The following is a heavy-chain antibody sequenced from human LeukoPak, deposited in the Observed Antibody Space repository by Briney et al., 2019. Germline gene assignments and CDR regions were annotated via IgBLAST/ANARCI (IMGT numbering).Heavy chain of an antibody. CDR3: AGGGRYCRLFGFDY. CDR1: GGTFSSYA. Sequence: ASVKVSCKASGGTFSSYAISWVRQAPGQGLEWMGGIIPIFGTANYAQKFQGRVTITTDESTSTAYMELNSLRSEETAVYYCAGGGRYCRLFGFDYWGQGTLVTVPS. D-gene: IGHD3-10*01. V-gene: IGHV1-69*05. J-gene: IGHJ4*01. CDR2: IIPIFGTA.